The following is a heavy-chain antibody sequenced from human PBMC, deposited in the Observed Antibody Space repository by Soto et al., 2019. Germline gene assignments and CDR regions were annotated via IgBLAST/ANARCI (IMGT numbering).Heavy chain of an antibody. V-gene: IGHV3-23*01. Sequence: GGSLRLSCAASGFTFSSYAVTWVRQAPGKGLEWISSISDGADGTYYADSVKGRFTISRDSSKNTLYLQMNSLRAEDTAVYYCAKEGYYYDSSGHYYYGMDVWGQGTTVTVSS. CDR2: ISDGADGT. J-gene: IGHJ6*02. CDR3: AKEGYYYDSSGHYYYGMDV. CDR1: GFTFSSYA. D-gene: IGHD3-22*01.